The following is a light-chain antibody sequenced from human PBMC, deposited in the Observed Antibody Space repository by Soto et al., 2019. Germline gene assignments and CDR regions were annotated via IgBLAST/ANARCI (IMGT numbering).Light chain of an antibody. CDR1: SSDVGGYNY. Sequence: QSALTQPASVSGSPGQSITISCTGTSSDVGGYNYVSWYQQHPGKAPKLMIYDVSTRPSGVSDRFSGSKSGNTASLPIAGLQAEDEADYYCSSYTSSSTLVFGTGTKLTVL. V-gene: IGLV2-14*01. CDR2: DVS. CDR3: SSYTSSSTLV. J-gene: IGLJ1*01.